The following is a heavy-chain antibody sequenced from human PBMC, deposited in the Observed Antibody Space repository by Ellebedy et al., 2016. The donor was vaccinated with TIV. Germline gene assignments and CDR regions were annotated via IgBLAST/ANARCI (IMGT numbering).Heavy chain of an antibody. CDR3: ARELMVYDWGPFDY. CDR2: IWYDGSNK. J-gene: IGHJ4*02. CDR1: GFTFSSYG. Sequence: GGSLRLSCAASGFTFSSYGMHWVRQAPGKGLEWVAVIWYDGSNKYYADSVKGRFTISRDNSKNTLYLQMNSLRAEDTAVYYCARELMVYDWGPFDYWGQGTLVTVSS. D-gene: IGHD2-8*01. V-gene: IGHV3-33*08.